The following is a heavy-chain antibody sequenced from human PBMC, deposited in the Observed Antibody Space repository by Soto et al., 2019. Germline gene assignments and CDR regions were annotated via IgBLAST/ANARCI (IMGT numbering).Heavy chain of an antibody. Sequence: SGPTLVNPTQTLTLTCTFSGFSLSTSGMCVSWIRQPPGKALEWLALIDWDDDKYYSTSLKTRLTISKDTSKNQVVLTMTNMDPVDTATYYCARTLPTTYYDFWSGLRSRWYFDLWGRGTLVTVSS. CDR1: GFSLSTSGMC. J-gene: IGHJ2*01. V-gene: IGHV2-70*01. CDR2: IDWDDDK. CDR3: ARTLPTTYYDFWSGLRSRWYFDL. D-gene: IGHD3-3*01.